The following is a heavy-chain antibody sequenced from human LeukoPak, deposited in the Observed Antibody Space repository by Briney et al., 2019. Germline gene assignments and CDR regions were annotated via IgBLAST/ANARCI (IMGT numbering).Heavy chain of an antibody. CDR1: GGTFSSYA. CDR2: IIPIFGTA. V-gene: IGHV1-69*05. CDR3: AQYSNSRKYYYMDV. J-gene: IGHJ6*03. D-gene: IGHD4-11*01. Sequence: SVTLSFKASGGTFSSYAISWVRNAPGQGLEWMGGIIPIFGTANYAQKFQGRVTITTDESTSTAYMELSSLRSEDTAVYYCAQYSNSRKYYYMDVWGKGTTVTVSS.